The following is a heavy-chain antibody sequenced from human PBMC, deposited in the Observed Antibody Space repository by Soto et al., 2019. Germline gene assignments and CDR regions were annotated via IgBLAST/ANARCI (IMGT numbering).Heavy chain of an antibody. CDR3: AKWMVPPTVTTTGFETFDF. V-gene: IGHV1-18*01. CDR2: ISAHNGNT. Sequence: QVQLVQSGAEVKKPGASVKVSCKASGYTFTSYDISWVRQAPGQGLEWMGWISAHNGNTNSARKLQGRVTMTTDTSTSTAYMELRSLRSDGTAVYYCAKWMVPPTVTTTGFETFDFWGQGTMVTVSS. J-gene: IGHJ3*01. D-gene: IGHD4-17*01. CDR1: GYTFTSYD.